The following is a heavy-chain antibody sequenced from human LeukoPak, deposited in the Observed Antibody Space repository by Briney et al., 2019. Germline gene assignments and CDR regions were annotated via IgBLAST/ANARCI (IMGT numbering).Heavy chain of an antibody. D-gene: IGHD4-17*01. CDR3: ARDRGDMTTVTLFDY. J-gene: IGHJ4*02. CDR1: GYTFTGYY. CDR2: IYPNSGGT. V-gene: IGHV1-2*02. Sequence: ASVRVSCKASGYTFTGYYMHWVRQAPGQGLEWMGWIYPNSGGTNYAQKFQGRVTMTGDTSISTAYMELSRLRADDTAVYYCARDRGDMTTVTLFDYWGQGALVTVSS.